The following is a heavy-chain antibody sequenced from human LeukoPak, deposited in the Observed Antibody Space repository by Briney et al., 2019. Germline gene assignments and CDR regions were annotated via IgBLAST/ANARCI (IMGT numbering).Heavy chain of an antibody. CDR2: ISSSSSTI. CDR3: ARSGFGELLGYYGMDV. D-gene: IGHD3-10*01. Sequence: PGGSLRLSCAASGFTFSSYSMNWVRQAPGKGLEWVSYISSSSSTIYYADSVKGRFTISRDNAKNSLYLQMNSLRAEDTAVYYCARSGFGELLGYYGMDVWGQGTTVTVSS. CDR1: GFTFSSYS. V-gene: IGHV3-48*04. J-gene: IGHJ6*02.